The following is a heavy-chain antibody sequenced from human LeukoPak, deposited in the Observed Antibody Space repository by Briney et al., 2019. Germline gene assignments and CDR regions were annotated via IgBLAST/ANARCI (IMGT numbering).Heavy chain of an antibody. CDR2: MSSSGIS. J-gene: IGHJ6*03. CDR1: NGSISSDTYF. CDR3: AKDAVVRGVIVNYYYYMDV. D-gene: IGHD3-10*01. Sequence: SETLSLTCTVSNGSISSDTYFWSWIRQPAGKGLEWIGRMSSSGISTYSPSLKSRVTISIDTSRNQFSMNLNSVTAADTAVYYCAKDAVVRGVIVNYYYYMDVWGKGTTVTISS. V-gene: IGHV4-61*02.